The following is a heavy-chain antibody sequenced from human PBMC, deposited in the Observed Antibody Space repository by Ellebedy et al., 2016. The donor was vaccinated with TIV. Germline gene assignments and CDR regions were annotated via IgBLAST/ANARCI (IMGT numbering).Heavy chain of an antibody. CDR2: IKSKRHDETT. CDR1: GFTVSSNY. J-gene: IGHJ3*02. D-gene: IGHD2-15*01. Sequence: GESLKISXAASGFTVSSNYMSWVRQAPGKGLEWVGRIKSKRHDETTDYAAPVKGRFTISRDDSKNTLYLQMNSLKNEDTAVYYCSTDWGGGSPLYGPLDIWGQGAKVTVSS. V-gene: IGHV3-15*01. CDR3: STDWGGGSPLYGPLDI.